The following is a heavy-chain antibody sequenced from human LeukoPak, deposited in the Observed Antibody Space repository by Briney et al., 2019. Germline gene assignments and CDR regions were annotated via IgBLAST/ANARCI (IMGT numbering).Heavy chain of an antibody. CDR1: GYTFTSYF. V-gene: IGHV1-46*01. D-gene: IGHD6-13*01. Sequence: ASVKVSCKASGYTFTSYFFHWVRQAPGQGLEWMGIINPSGRTTSYAQKFQGRVTMTRDTSTSTVYMELSSLRSEDTAVYYCARGESSTKFGYWGQGTLVTVSS. CDR2: INPSGRTT. J-gene: IGHJ4*02. CDR3: ARGESSTKFGY.